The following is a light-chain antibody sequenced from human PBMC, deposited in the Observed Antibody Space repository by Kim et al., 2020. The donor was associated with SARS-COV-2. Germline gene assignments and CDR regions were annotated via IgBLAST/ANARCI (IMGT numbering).Light chain of an antibody. CDR3: ATWDVSLNGWV. V-gene: IGLV1-44*01. CDR2: NDN. J-gene: IGLJ3*02. CDR1: TSPVGLHF. Sequence: RATSACSGSTSPVGLHFVNCYHHLPGTAPKVFIYNDNQRPSGVPDRFSGCRSGTSASLAISGLQSEDEADYYCATWDVSLNGWVFGGGTQLTVL.